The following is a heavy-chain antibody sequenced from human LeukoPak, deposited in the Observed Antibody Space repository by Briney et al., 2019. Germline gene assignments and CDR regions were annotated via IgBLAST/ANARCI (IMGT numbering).Heavy chain of an antibody. D-gene: IGHD5-18*01. CDR1: GFTFSSYG. J-gene: IGHJ4*02. CDR3: ATKTAFDY. CDR2: IIISGSST. V-gene: IGHV3-23*01. Sequence: AGGSLRLSCAASGFTFSSYGMSWVRQAPGKGLEWVSTIIISGSSTYYADSVKGRFTISRDNSKNTLYLQMSSLRAEDTAVYFCATKTAFDYWGQGTLVTVSS.